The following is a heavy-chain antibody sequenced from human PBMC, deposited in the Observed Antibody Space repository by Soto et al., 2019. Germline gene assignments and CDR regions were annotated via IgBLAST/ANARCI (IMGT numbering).Heavy chain of an antibody. CDR1: GFTFDDYG. CDR3: ARESTGSYISWFDP. Sequence: GGSLRLSCAASGFTFDDYGMSWVRQAPGKGLEWVSGINWNGGSTGYADSVKGRFTISRDNAKNSLYLQMNSLRAEDTALYYCARESTGSYISWFDPWGQGTLVTVSS. V-gene: IGHV3-20*04. J-gene: IGHJ5*02. D-gene: IGHD3-10*01. CDR2: INWNGGST.